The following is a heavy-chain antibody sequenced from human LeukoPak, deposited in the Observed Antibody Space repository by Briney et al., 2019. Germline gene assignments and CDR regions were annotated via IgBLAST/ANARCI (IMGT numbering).Heavy chain of an antibody. Sequence: SETLSLTCTVSGGSISSSSYYWGWIRQPPGKGLEWIGSIYYSGSTYYNPSLKSRVTISVDTSKNQFSLKLSSVTAADTAVYYCARRRRGSYVGKEYYFDYWGQGTLVTVSS. CDR1: GGSISSSSYY. V-gene: IGHV4-39*01. CDR3: ARRRRGSYVGKEYYFDY. CDR2: IYYSGST. D-gene: IGHD1-26*01. J-gene: IGHJ4*02.